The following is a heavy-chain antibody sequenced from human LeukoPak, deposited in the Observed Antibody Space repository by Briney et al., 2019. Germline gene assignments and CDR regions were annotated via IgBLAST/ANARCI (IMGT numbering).Heavy chain of an antibody. D-gene: IGHD4-17*01. V-gene: IGHV1-18*01. J-gene: IGHJ5*02. Sequence: ASVKVSCKASGYTFTSYGISWVRQAPGRGLEWMGWIRAYNGNTNYARKRQGRDSMTTDTYTCTAYMELRSLRSDDTAVYYCARKGDYGDHVVGEDWFDPWGQGTLVTVSS. CDR1: GYTFTSYG. CDR3: ARKGDYGDHVVGEDWFDP. CDR2: IRAYNGNT.